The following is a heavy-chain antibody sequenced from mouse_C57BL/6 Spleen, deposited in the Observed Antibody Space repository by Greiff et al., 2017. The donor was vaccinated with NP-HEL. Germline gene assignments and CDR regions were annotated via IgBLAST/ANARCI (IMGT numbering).Heavy chain of an antibody. CDR1: GYAFSSYW. CDR3: ARGGIRGGESPFDV. J-gene: IGHJ2*01. D-gene: IGHD1-1*02. CDR2: IYPGDGDT. Sequence: ESGPALVKPGASVTISCKASGYAFSSYWMSWVKQRPGKGLEWIGQIYPGDGDTNYNGKFKGKATLTADKSSSTAYMQRSSLTSEDCAVYFCARGGIRGGESPFDVWGQGTTLTVSS. V-gene: IGHV1-80*01.